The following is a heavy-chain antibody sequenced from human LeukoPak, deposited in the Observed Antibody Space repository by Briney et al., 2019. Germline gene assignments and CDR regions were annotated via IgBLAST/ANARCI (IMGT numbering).Heavy chain of an antibody. CDR1: GGSISSYY. V-gene: IGHV4-59*01. Sequence: PSETLSLTCTVSGGSISSYYWSWIRQPPGKGLEWIGYIYYSGSTNYNPSLKNRVTISVDTSKNQFSLKLGSVTAADTAVYYCARLAATNPYYFDYWGQGTLVTVSS. D-gene: IGHD6-6*01. CDR3: ARLAATNPYYFDY. J-gene: IGHJ4*02. CDR2: IYYSGST.